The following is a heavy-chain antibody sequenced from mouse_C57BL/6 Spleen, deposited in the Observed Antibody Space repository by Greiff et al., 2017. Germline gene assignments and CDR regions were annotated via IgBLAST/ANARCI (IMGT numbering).Heavy chain of an antibody. Sequence: VQLQQSGAELVKPGASVKLSCTASGFNIKDYYMHWVKQRTEQGLEWIGRIDPEDGDTKYAPKFPGKATITADTSSNTAYLQLSSLTSEDTAVYYCAYYYGSSYGYWYFDVWGTGTTVTVSS. J-gene: IGHJ1*03. CDR2: IDPEDGDT. D-gene: IGHD1-1*01. CDR3: AYYYGSSYGYWYFDV. CDR1: GFNIKDYY. V-gene: IGHV14-2*01.